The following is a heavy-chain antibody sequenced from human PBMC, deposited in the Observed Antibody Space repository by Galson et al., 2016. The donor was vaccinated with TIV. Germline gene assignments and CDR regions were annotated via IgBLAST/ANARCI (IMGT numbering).Heavy chain of an antibody. CDR1: GFIFDRYA. V-gene: IGHV3-30-3*01. Sequence: SLRLSCAASGFIFDRYAMHWVRQAPGKGLEWVAVVSYDGSNKYYAESVKGRFTISRDNSKNTLYLQMKSLRLEDTAVYYCTRDGRGNWKYVDYFDYWGPGTVVTVSS. J-gene: IGHJ4*02. D-gene: IGHD1-7*01. CDR2: VSYDGSNK. CDR3: TRDGRGNWKYVDYFDY.